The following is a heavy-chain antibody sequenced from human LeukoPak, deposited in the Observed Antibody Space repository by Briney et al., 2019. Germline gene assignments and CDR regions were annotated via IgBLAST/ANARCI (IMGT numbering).Heavy chain of an antibody. CDR2: INNDGSST. D-gene: IGHD4-17*01. Sequence: GGSLRLSCAASGFTFSSHRMPWVRQAPGKGLVWVSHINNDGSSTNYADSVKGRFTISRDNAKNTLYLQMNSLRAEDTAVYYCAPALTAMTFWGQGILVTVSS. CDR3: APALTAMTF. CDR1: GFTFSSHR. J-gene: IGHJ4*02. V-gene: IGHV3-74*01.